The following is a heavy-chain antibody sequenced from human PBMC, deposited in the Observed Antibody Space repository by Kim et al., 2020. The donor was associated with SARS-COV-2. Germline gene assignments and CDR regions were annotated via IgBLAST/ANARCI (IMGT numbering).Heavy chain of an antibody. CDR2: IYSGGST. J-gene: IGHJ3*02. CDR3: ARDLNYDDPHDAFDI. D-gene: IGHD3-22*01. V-gene: IGHV3-53*01. CDR1: GFTVSSNY. Sequence: GGSLRLSCAASGFTVSSNYMSWVRQAPGKGLEWVSVIYSGGSTYYADSVKGRFTISRDNSKNTLYLQMNSLRAEDTAVYYCARDLNYDDPHDAFDIWGQGTMVTVSS.